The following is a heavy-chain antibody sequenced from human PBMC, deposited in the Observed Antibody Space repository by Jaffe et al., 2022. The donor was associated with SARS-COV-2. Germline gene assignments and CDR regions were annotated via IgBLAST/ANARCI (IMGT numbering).Heavy chain of an antibody. CDR2: ISFDGSTK. J-gene: IGHJ4*02. CDR1: AFTFSTYA. V-gene: IGHV3-30*04. D-gene: IGHD1-26*01. CDR3: AGDPIRSMVGGTKGFDY. Sequence: QVHLVESGGGVVQPGRSLRLSCAASAFTFSTYAMHWVRQAPGKGLEWVAVISFDGSTKSYADSVKGRFTVSRDNSKNTLSLQMNSLRPEDTAVYYCAGDPIRSMVGGTKGFDYWGQGTLVTVSS.